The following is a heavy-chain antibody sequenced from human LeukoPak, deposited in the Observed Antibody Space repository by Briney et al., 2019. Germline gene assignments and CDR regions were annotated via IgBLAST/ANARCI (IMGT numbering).Heavy chain of an antibody. CDR1: GFTFSSYG. D-gene: IGHD2-15*01. CDR2: IWYDGSNK. J-gene: IGHJ4*02. Sequence: PGRSLRLSCAAAGFTFSSYGMHWVRQAPDKGLEWVAVIWYDGSNKYYADSVKGRFTISRDNSKNTLYLQMNSLRAEDTAVYYCAKDELYCSGGSCYSIDYWGQGTLVTVSS. CDR3: AKDELYCSGGSCYSIDY. V-gene: IGHV3-33*06.